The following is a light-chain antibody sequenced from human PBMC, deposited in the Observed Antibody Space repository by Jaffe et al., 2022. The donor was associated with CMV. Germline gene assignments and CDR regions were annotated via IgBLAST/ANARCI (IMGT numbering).Light chain of an antibody. V-gene: IGKV1D-12*01. CDR3: QQAGSFPLT. J-gene: IGKJ2*01. Sequence: DIQMTQSPSSVSASVGDRVTITCRASQGVNSWLAWYQQKPGKAPNLLIYAASSFQSGVPSRFSGSGSGTEFTLTISSLQPEDFATYFCQQAGSFPLTFGQGTKLEIK. CDR2: AAS. CDR1: QGVNSW.